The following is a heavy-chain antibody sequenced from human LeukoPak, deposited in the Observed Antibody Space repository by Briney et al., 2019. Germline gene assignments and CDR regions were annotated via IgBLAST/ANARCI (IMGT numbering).Heavy chain of an antibody. V-gene: IGHV1-69*05. Sequence: SVKVSCKASVGTFSSYAISWVRQAPGQGLEWMGRIIPIFGTANYAQKFQGRVTITTDESTSTAYMELSSLRSEVTAVYYCARQFYGSGSFSEYFQHWGQGTLVTVSS. D-gene: IGHD3-10*01. CDR1: VGTFSSYA. CDR3: ARQFYGSGSFSEYFQH. J-gene: IGHJ1*01. CDR2: IIPIFGTA.